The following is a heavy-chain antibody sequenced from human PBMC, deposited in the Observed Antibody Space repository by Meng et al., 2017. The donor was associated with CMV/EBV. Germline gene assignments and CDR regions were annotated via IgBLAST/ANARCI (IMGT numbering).Heavy chain of an antibody. CDR1: GFTFSRSW. Sequence: GGSLRLSCAASGFTFSRSWMHWARQAPGKGLVWVARINSAANITHYAGSVKGRFAISRDNAKNTLYLQMNSLRVEDTAVYYCAGDRWGPEYWGQGTLDTVSS. CDR3: AGDRWGPEY. V-gene: IGHV3-74*01. CDR2: INSAANIT. D-gene: IGHD3-16*01. J-gene: IGHJ4*02.